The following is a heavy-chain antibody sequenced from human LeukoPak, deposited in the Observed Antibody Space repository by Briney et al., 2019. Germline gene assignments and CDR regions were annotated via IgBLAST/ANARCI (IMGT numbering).Heavy chain of an antibody. CDR1: GGSFSGDY. J-gene: IGHJ6*03. Sequence: SETLSLTCAVYGGSFSGDYWSWIRQPPGKGLEWIGEINHSGRTNYNPSLKSRVTVSADTPRIQFSLKVTSVTAADTAVYYCARGSWFGNFFPYYYYMDVWGKGTTVTVSS. V-gene: IGHV4-34*01. CDR3: ARGSWFGNFFPYYYYMDV. D-gene: IGHD3-10*01. CDR2: INHSGRT.